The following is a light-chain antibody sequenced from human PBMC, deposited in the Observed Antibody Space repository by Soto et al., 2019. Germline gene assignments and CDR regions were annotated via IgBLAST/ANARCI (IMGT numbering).Light chain of an antibody. J-gene: IGLJ3*02. V-gene: IGLV1-44*01. CDR2: SNN. CDR1: SSNIGSNT. CDR3: AAWDDSLNGWV. Sequence: QAVVTQPPSASGTPGQRVTISCSGSSSNIGSNTVNWYQQLPGTAPKLLICSNNQRPSGVPDRFSGSKSGTSASLAISGLQSEDEADYYCAAWDDSLNGWVFGGGTKVTVL.